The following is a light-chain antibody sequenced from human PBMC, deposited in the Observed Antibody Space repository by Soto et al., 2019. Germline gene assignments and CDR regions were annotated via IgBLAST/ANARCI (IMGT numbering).Light chain of an antibody. J-gene: IGKJ4*01. CDR1: QSISAW. Sequence: DIQMTQSPSTLSASVGDSVSINCRASQSISAWLAWYQQKPGKAPRLLIYKASTLEIGVPSRFSGSGSGTDFSLTISSLQPEDAAICCAQRSNNAPPDGDLSFGGGTKVDI. V-gene: IGKV1-5*03. CDR3: QRSNNAPPDGDLS. CDR2: KAS.